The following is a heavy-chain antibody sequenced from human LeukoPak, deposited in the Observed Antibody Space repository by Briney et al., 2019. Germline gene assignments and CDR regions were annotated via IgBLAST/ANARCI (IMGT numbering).Heavy chain of an antibody. CDR2: IHSSGST. CDR3: AGRGDTATVWGLDV. Sequence: SETLSLTRTVSGGSISSYFWNWIRQPPGKGLEWIGYIHSSGSTNYNPSLKSRITISLDTSKNQFSLKLSSVTAADTAVYYCAGRGDTATVWGLDVWGQGTTVIVSS. J-gene: IGHJ6*02. CDR1: GGSISSYF. V-gene: IGHV4-59*01. D-gene: IGHD5-18*01.